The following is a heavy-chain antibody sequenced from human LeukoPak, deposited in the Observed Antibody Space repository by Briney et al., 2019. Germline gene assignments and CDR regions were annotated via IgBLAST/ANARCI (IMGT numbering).Heavy chain of an antibody. CDR1: GFTFSNHG. D-gene: IGHD7-27*01. J-gene: IGHJ4*02. V-gene: IGHV3-7*03. CDR2: IKQDGSEK. CDR3: AKAGAQGANWGYFDY. Sequence: GGSLRLSCAASGFTFSNHGIHWVRQAPGKGLEWVANIKQDGSEKYYVDSVKGRFTISRDNSKNTLYLQMNSLRAEDTAVYYCAKAGAQGANWGYFDYWGQGTLVTVSS.